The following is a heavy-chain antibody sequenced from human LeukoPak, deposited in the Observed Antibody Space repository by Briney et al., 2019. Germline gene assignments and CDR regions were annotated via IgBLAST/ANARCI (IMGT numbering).Heavy chain of an antibody. CDR1: GFTFSSSA. J-gene: IGHJ4*02. Sequence: PGGSLRLSCAASGFTFSSSAMSWVRQAPGKGLEWVSTITNSGDSTYYADSVKGRFTISRDNSKNTLYLQVSSLRADDTAVYYCAKDASCSNWGQGTLVTVSS. CDR2: ITNSGDST. CDR3: AKDASCSN. V-gene: IGHV3-23*01. D-gene: IGHD3-10*02.